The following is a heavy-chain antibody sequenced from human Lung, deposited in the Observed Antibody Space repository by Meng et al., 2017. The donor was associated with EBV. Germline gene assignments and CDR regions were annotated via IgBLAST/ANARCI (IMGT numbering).Heavy chain of an antibody. CDR1: GYTFASYG. J-gene: IGHJ4*02. Sequence: QVTRLQFGAGVKKPGASVGVPCEASGYTFASYGISWLRQAPGQGLEWMGWFVNNVDTYSAQKFQGRVTMTTDTHTSTAFMELRSLRSDDTAVYYCARGTPGRSYSDYWGQGTLVTVSS. V-gene: IGHV1-18*01. D-gene: IGHD3-10*01. CDR2: FVNNVDT. CDR3: ARGTPGRSYSDY.